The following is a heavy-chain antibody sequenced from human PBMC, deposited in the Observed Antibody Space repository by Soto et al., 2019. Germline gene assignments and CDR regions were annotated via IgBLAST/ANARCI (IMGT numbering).Heavy chain of an antibody. CDR3: ARDLTGSHDY. D-gene: IGHD3-10*01. Sequence: SGFTFSTYGMHWVRQAPGKWLEWVAVIWYDGSNKYYADSVKGRFTISRDNSKNTLYLQMNSLRAEDTAVYYCARDLTGSHDYWGQGTLVTVSS. V-gene: IGHV3-33*01. CDR1: GFTFSTYG. CDR2: IWYDGSNK. J-gene: IGHJ4*02.